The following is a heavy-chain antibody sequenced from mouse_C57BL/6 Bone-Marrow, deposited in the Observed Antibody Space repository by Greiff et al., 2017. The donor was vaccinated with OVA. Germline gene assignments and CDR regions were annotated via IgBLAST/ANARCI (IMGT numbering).Heavy chain of an antibody. CDR3: ARSPYGDYFDY. CDR1: GYTFTSYW. D-gene: IGHD1-1*02. V-gene: IGHV1-61*01. Sequence: VQVVESGAELVRPGSSVKLSCKASGYTFTSYWMDWVKQRPGQGLEWIGNIYPSDSETHYNQKFKDKATLTVDKSSSTAYMQLSSLTSEDSAVYYCARSPYGDYFDYWGQGTTLTVSS. J-gene: IGHJ2*01. CDR2: IYPSDSET.